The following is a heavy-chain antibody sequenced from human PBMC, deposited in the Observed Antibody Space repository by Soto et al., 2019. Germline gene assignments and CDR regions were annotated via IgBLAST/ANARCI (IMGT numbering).Heavy chain of an antibody. Sequence: SVKVSCKASGGTFISYAIIWVRQAPGQGLEWMGGIIPIFGTANYAQKFQGRVTITADKSTSTAYMELSSLRSEDTAVYYCARDHVDIVATITGYWYFDLWGRGTLVTVSS. V-gene: IGHV1-69*06. D-gene: IGHD5-12*01. CDR2: IIPIFGTA. J-gene: IGHJ2*01. CDR3: ARDHVDIVATITGYWYFDL. CDR1: GGTFISYA.